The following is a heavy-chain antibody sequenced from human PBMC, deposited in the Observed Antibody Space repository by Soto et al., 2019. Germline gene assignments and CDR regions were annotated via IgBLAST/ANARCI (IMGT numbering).Heavy chain of an antibody. D-gene: IGHD6-19*01. CDR3: ARGPGAGTYCDYYAMDV. Sequence: QVQLQESGPGLVKPSETLSLTCTVSGGSVSSSNYYWSWIRQPPSKGLEWIGYIYYSGSTNYNPSLKSRVTISVDTSKNQLSLRLYSVTAADTAVYYGARGPGAGTYCDYYAMDVLGQGTTVTVSS. V-gene: IGHV4-61*01. CDR1: GGSVSSSNYY. J-gene: IGHJ6*02. CDR2: IYYSGST.